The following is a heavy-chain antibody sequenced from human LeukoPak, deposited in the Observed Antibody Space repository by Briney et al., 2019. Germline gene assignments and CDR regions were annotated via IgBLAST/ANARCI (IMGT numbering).Heavy chain of an antibody. CDR3: AKGGRFGESDYYGMDV. Sequence: SGGSLRLSCAASGFTFDDYTMHWVRQAPGKGLEWVSLISWDGGSTYYADSVKGRFTISRDNSKNSLYLQMNSLRTEDTALYYCAKGGRFGESDYYGMDVWGQGTTVTVSS. D-gene: IGHD3-10*01. J-gene: IGHJ6*02. CDR1: GFTFDDYT. V-gene: IGHV3-43*01. CDR2: ISWDGGST.